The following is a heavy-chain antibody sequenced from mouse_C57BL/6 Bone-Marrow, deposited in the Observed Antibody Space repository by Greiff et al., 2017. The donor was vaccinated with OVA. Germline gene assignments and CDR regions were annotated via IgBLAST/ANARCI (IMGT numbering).Heavy chain of an antibody. Sequence: EVNVVESGGGLVKPGGSLKLSCAASGFTFSDYGMHWVRQAPEKGLEWVAYISSGSSTIYYADTVKGRFTISRDNAKNTLFLQMTSLRSEDTAMYYCARPMVLAWFAYWGPEALLTVSA. CDR3: ARPMVLAWFAY. CDR2: ISSGSSTI. V-gene: IGHV5-17*01. J-gene: IGHJ3*01. CDR1: GFTFSDYG. D-gene: IGHD2-2*01.